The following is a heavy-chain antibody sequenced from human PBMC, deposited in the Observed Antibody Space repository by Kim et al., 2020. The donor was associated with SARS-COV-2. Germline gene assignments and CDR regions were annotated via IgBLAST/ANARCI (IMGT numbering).Heavy chain of an antibody. CDR2: IYWDDDK. CDR3: ARRITPNRGIVACFDY. CDR1: GFSLSTNGVG. Sequence: SGPTLVNPTQTLTLTCTFSGFSLSTNGVGVGWIRQPPGKALEWLAIIYWDDDKRYSPSLKSRLTITKDTSKNQVVLTMTNMDPVDTATYYCARRITPNRGIVACFDYWGQGALVTVSS. V-gene: IGHV2-5*02. D-gene: IGHD3-10*01. J-gene: IGHJ4*02.